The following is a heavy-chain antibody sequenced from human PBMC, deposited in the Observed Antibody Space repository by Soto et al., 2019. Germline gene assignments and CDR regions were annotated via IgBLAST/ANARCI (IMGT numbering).Heavy chain of an antibody. Sequence: EVQLLESGGGLVQPGGSLRLSCAASGFTFRNYAMSWVRQAPGKGLEWVSAIHGSGGSAYYADSVKGRFTVSRDDSKNTVEPQMGSLRGGDTGLYYRAKGAVACNGEWDWFGPWGQGTLVTVSS. CDR1: GFTFRNYA. J-gene: IGHJ5*02. V-gene: IGHV3-23*01. D-gene: IGHD3-10*01. CDR3: AKGAVACNGEWDWFGP. CDR2: IHGSGGSA.